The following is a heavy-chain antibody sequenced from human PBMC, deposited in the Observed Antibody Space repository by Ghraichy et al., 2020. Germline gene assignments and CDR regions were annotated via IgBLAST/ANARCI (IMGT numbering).Heavy chain of an antibody. CDR1: GFTFSSYA. CDR2: ILGSGGTT. Sequence: GVLNISCAASGFTFSSYAMTWVRQAPGKGLEWVSGILGSGGTTYYADSVKGRFTISRDNSKNTMYLQMNSLTAEDTAVYYCTRKASNAYDYWGQGTLVTVSS. J-gene: IGHJ4*02. CDR3: TRKASNAYDY. V-gene: IGHV3-23*01. D-gene: IGHD2-2*01.